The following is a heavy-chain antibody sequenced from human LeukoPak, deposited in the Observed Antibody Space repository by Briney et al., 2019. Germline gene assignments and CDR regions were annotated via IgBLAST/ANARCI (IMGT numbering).Heavy chain of an antibody. D-gene: IGHD1-26*01. J-gene: IGHJ3*02. Sequence: GGSLRLSCAASGFTFDNYALHWVRQAPGKGLEWVALISSDGTNKYYADSVKGRFTMSRDNSKSTVYLQVNSLRAEDTAVYYCAVGLTIWGQGTMVTVSS. CDR1: GFTFDNYA. CDR2: ISSDGTNK. CDR3: AVGLTI. V-gene: IGHV3-30-3*01.